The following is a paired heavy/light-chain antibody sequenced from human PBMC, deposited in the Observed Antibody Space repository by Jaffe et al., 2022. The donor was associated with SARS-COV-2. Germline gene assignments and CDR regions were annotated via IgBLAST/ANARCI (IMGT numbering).Light chain of an antibody. CDR2: GAS. J-gene: IGKJ2*02. V-gene: IGKV3-20*01. Sequence: EIVLTQSPGTLSLSPGERATLSCRASQSVSSSYLAWYQQKPGQAPRLLIYGASSRATGIPDRFSGSGSGTDFTLTISRLEPEDFAVYYCQSSWTFGQGTKLEIK. CDR1: QSVSSSY. CDR3: QSSWT.
Heavy chain of an antibody. J-gene: IGHJ5*02. D-gene: IGHD3-3*01. CDR3: ARQMAYDFWSGYRGWFDP. CDR1: GGSISSYY. Sequence: QVQLQESGPGLVKPSETLSLTCTVSGGSISSYYWSWIRQPPGKGLEWIGYIYYSGSTNYNPSLKSRVTISVDTSKNQFSLKLSSVTAADTAVYYCARQMAYDFWSGYRGWFDPWGQGTLVTVSS. V-gene: IGHV4-59*08. CDR2: IYYSGST.